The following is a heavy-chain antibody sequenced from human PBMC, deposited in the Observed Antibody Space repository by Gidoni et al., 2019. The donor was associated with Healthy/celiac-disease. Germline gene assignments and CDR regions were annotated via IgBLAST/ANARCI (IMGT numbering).Heavy chain of an antibody. V-gene: IGHV4-30-4*01. CDR1: GGSISSGDYS. CDR3: ARGGVRYCSGGSCYSGLDY. D-gene: IGHD2-15*01. J-gene: IGHJ4*02. Sequence: QVQLQESGPGLVKPSQTLSLTCTVPGGSISSGDYSWSWIRQPPGKGLEWIGYIYYSGSTYYNPSLKRRVTISVDTSKNQFSLKLSSVTAADTAVYYCARGGVRYCSGGSCYSGLDYWGQGTLVTVSS. CDR2: IYYSGST.